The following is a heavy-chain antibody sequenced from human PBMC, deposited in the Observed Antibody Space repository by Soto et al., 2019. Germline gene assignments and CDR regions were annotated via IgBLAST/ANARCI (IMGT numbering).Heavy chain of an antibody. J-gene: IGHJ4*02. D-gene: IGHD1-26*01. CDR1: GGSVSSGNYY. CDR3: ARDSGDYQHFES. Sequence: SETLSLTCTVSGGSVSSGNYYWSWIRQPPGKGLEWIGNIYYDGSTYYSPSLKSRVTMSADTSKNQFSLKLNSVTAADTAVYYCARDSGDYQHFESGGQGILVTVAS. CDR2: IYYDGST. V-gene: IGHV4-61*01.